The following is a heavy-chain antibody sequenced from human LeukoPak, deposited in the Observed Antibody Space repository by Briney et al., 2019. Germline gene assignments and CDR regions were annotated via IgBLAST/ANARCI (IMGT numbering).Heavy chain of an antibody. J-gene: IGHJ4*02. V-gene: IGHV3-30*02. CDR2: IRYDGSDK. D-gene: IGHD6-19*01. CDR1: GFTFSSYG. CDR3: ARAFYSSGYYQYFDY. Sequence: GGSLRLSCAASGFTFSSYGMHWVRQAPGKGLEWVAFIRYDGSDKYYADSVKGRFTISRDNSKNTLHLQMNSLRAEDTAMYFCARAFYSSGYYQYFDYWGQGTLVTASS.